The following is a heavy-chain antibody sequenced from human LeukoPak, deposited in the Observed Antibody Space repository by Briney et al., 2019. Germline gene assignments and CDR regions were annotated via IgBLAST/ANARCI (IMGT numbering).Heavy chain of an antibody. CDR3: ARGRFSSSGYPDY. J-gene: IGHJ4*02. CDR2: ISSSRSFL. D-gene: IGHD6-6*01. Sequence: GGSLRLSCAASGFTFSSYSMNWVRQAPGKGLEWVSCISSSRSFLYYADSVKGRFTISRDNAKDSLYLQMNSLRAEDTAVYYCARGRFSSSGYPDYWGQGTLVTVSS. V-gene: IGHV3-21*01. CDR1: GFTFSSYS.